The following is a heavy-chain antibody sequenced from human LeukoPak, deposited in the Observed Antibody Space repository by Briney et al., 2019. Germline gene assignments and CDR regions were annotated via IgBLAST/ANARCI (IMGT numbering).Heavy chain of an antibody. D-gene: IGHD2-15*01. V-gene: IGHV4-59*01. Sequence: PSETLSLTCTVSGGSISTYSWNWLRQPPGKGLEWIGYIYNSGSTNYNPSLKSRVSMSVDTSKNQFSLKLNSVTAAGTAVYYCARVLMVVAATDAFGIWGQGTTVTVSS. CDR1: GGSISTYS. CDR2: IYNSGST. CDR3: ARVLMVVAATDAFGI. J-gene: IGHJ3*02.